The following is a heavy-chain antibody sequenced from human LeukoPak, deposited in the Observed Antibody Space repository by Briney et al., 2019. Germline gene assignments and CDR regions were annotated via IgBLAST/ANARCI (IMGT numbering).Heavy chain of an antibody. D-gene: IGHD3-16*01. CDR2: IYPGDSDT. V-gene: IGHV5-51*01. J-gene: IGHJ5*02. CDR3: ARHLLGSLGGFDP. Sequence: GESLKISCKGSGYILTSYWIGWVRQMPGKGLEWMGIIYPGDSDTRYSPSFQGQVTISADKSISTAYLQWSSLKASDTAMYYCARHLLGSLGGFDPWGQGTLVTVSS. CDR1: GYILTSYW.